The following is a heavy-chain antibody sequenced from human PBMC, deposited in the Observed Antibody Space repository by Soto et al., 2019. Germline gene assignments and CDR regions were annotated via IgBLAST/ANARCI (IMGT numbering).Heavy chain of an antibody. V-gene: IGHV3-48*02. CDR2: INGSSSTM. CDR3: ARGDRFRCSGARCFSDGLFLS. Sequence: VQLVESGGGLVQRGGSLRLSCAASGFTFGIYSMNWVRQAPGKGLEWISYINGSSSTMYYADSVKGRFIISRDNADDSLYLQMNSLRDADTAVYYCARGDRFRCSGARCFSDGLFLSWGQGTLVTVSS. J-gene: IGHJ5*02. CDR1: GFTFGIYS. D-gene: IGHD2-15*01.